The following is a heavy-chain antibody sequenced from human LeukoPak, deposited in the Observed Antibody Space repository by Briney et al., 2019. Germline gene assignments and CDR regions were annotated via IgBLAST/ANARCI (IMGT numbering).Heavy chain of an antibody. CDR1: GGSLSTYS. CDR2: IYYGGTT. CDR3: VRDTTVASGMQH. Sequence: SETLSLTCSVSGGSLSTYSWSWVRQSPGKRLEWIGYIYYGGTTNYNPSLKSRVTISADTAKNQFSLRLRSVTAADTAIYYCVRDTTVASGMQHWGQGTLVTASS. J-gene: IGHJ4*02. V-gene: IGHV4-59*01. D-gene: IGHD4-23*01.